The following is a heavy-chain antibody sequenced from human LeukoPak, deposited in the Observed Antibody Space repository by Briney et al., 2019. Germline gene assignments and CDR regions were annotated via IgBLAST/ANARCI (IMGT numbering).Heavy chain of an antibody. D-gene: IGHD2-2*01. Sequence: GGSLRLSCAASGFTVSSYGMHWVRQAPGKGLEWVAFTRFDGNFKYYADSVKGRFTISRDNSKNTVFLQMNSLRPEDTAVYYCAKEREDLVVVAAAMGGYIWGQGTLVTVSS. V-gene: IGHV3-30*02. CDR3: AKEREDLVVVAAAMGGYI. CDR2: TRFDGNFK. J-gene: IGHJ4*02. CDR1: GFTVSSYG.